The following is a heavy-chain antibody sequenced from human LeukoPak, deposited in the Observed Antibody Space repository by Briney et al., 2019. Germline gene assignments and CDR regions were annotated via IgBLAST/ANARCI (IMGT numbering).Heavy chain of an antibody. CDR1: GYTFTSYG. CDR3: ARAGVVTIFGVVNRHFDY. D-gene: IGHD3-3*01. Sequence: ASVKVSCKASGYTFTSYGISWVRQAPGQGLEWMGWISAYNGNTNYAQKLQGRVTMTTDTSTSTAYMELRSLRSDDTAVYYCARAGVVTIFGVVNRHFDYWGQGTLVTVSS. V-gene: IGHV1-18*01. J-gene: IGHJ4*02. CDR2: ISAYNGNT.